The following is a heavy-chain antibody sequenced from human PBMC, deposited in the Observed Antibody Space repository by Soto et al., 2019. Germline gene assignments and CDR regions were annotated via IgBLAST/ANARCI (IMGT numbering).Heavy chain of an antibody. D-gene: IGHD6-25*01. CDR2: IYYSGST. J-gene: IGHJ6*02. CDR3: ARDRSRGSGTGDYYYGMDV. Sequence: QVQLQESGPGLVKPSQTLSLTCTVSGGSISSGGYYWSWIRQHPGKGLEWIGYIYYSGSTYYNPSLKSRVTISVDTSKNLFSLKLSSVTAADTAVYYCARDRSRGSGTGDYYYGMDVWGQGTTVTVSS. V-gene: IGHV4-31*03. CDR1: GGSISSGGYY.